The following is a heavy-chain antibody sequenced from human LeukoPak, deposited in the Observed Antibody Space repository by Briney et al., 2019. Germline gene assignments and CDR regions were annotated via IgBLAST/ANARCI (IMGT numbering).Heavy chain of an antibody. V-gene: IGHV4-59*01. J-gene: IGHJ4*02. Sequence: KPSETLSLTCTVSGGSISSYYWSWIRQAPGKGLEWIGYIYYSGSTNYNPSLKSRVTISVGTSKNQFSLKLNSVTAADTAVYYCAREAPGGSGWTYFDYWGQGSLVTVSS. CDR2: IYYSGST. D-gene: IGHD6-19*01. CDR1: GGSISSYY. CDR3: AREAPGGSGWTYFDY.